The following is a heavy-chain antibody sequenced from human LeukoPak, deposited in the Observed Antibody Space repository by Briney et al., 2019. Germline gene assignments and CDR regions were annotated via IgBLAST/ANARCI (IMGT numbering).Heavy chain of an antibody. CDR1: GFAFSTYT. J-gene: IGHJ4*02. D-gene: IGHD6-19*01. Sequence: GGSLRLSCTASGFAFSTYTMHWVRQAPGKGLEWVALISYDGTDKFYADSVKGRFSISRDNSKNRLILQMNSLRADDTALYYCAKGDRSGWSQSLDYWGQGTLITVSS. CDR3: AKGDRSGWSQSLDY. V-gene: IGHV3-30-3*01. CDR2: ISYDGTDK.